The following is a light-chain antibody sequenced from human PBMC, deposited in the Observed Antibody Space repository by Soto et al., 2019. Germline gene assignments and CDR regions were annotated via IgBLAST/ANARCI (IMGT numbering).Light chain of an antibody. CDR1: QDIRNY. Sequence: DIQMTQSPSSLSASVGDRVTITCRASQDIRNYLAWYQQKPGKVPELLIYAASTFHSGVPSRFSGSGYGTYFTLTITNLQPEDVATYYCPEYDVVPLTFGGGTKVEIK. CDR2: AAS. J-gene: IGKJ4*01. V-gene: IGKV1-27*01. CDR3: PEYDVVPLT.